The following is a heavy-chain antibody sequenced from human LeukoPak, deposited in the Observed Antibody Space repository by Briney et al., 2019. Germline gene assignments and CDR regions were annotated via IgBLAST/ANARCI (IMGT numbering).Heavy chain of an antibody. D-gene: IGHD1-14*01. CDR1: GITFTSAW. CDR3: TTDGGITIRPLFDF. CDR2: IKSKTDGGTT. V-gene: IGHV3-15*01. Sequence: PGGSLRLSCAASGITFTSAWMGWVRQAPGKGREWVGRIKSKTDGGTTDYAAPVRGRFTISTDDSKITSYLQMNNLKIEDTAVYYCTTDGGITIRPLFDFWGQGTLVTVSS. J-gene: IGHJ4*02.